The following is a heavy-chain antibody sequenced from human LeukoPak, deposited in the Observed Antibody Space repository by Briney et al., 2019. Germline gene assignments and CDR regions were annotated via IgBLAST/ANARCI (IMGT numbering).Heavy chain of an antibody. J-gene: IGHJ4*02. V-gene: IGHV3-53*01. Sequence: GGSLRLSCAASGFIVSNSYMSWVRQAPGKGLEWVSVLHTGGRTFYADSVMGRFTISTDNSKNTLFFQMNSLRAEDTAVYYCARDPSGNLYFDYWGQGALVTVSS. CDR3: ARDPSGNLYFDY. CDR2: LHTGGRT. CDR1: GFIVSNSY. D-gene: IGHD6-19*01.